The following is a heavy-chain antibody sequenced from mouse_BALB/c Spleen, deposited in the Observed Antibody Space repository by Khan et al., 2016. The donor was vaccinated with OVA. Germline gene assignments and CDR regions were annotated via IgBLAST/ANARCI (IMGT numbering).Heavy chain of an antibody. CDR2: IWSDGRT. J-gene: IGHJ4*01. Sequence: VQLKQSGPDLVAPSQSLSITCTVSGFSLTSYAIHWVRQPPGNGLEWLVVIWSDGRTTYNSALKSRLSISKDNSTSQVFLKINSLQTDATAMYDCARHQFPLSMDSWGQGTSVTVSS. CDR1: GFSLTSYA. V-gene: IGHV2-6-2*01. CDR3: ARHQFPLSMDS.